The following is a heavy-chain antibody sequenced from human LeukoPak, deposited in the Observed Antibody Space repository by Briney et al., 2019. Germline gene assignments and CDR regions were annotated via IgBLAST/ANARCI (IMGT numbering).Heavy chain of an antibody. CDR1: GYSFISYW. V-gene: IGHV5-51*01. D-gene: IGHD2-2*01. Sequence: GESLKISCETSGYSFISYWIGWVRQMPGKGLEWMGIIYPGDSDRRYSPSFQGQVTHSDDKSISTAYLQWSNLKASARAVYYSSRHSVVDVRVPTSQYYYALDVWGQGTTVTVSS. J-gene: IGHJ6*02. CDR2: IYPGDSDR. CDR3: SRHSVVDVRVPTSQYYYALDV.